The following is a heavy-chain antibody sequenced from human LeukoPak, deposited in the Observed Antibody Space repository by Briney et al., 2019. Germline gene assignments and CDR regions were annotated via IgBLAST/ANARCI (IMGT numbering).Heavy chain of an antibody. CDR2: ISPTSDIV. CDR3: ARVRSGWYDDY. J-gene: IGHJ4*02. V-gene: IGHV3-48*02. CDR1: GFTFSAYS. Sequence: GGSLRLSCAASGFTFSAYSMSWVRQAPGKGLEWVSFISPTSDIVFYADSVKGRFTISRDNAKNSLYLQVNSLRDEVTAVYYCARVRSGWYDDYWGQGTLVTVSS. D-gene: IGHD6-19*01.